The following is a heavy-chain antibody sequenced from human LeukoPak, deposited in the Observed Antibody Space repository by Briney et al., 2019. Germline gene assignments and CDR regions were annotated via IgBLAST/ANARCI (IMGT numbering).Heavy chain of an antibody. CDR1: GFTFSSYA. CDR2: ISGSGGST. J-gene: IGHJ4*02. D-gene: IGHD3-16*01. CDR3: AKRGGADWAYCFDY. V-gene: IGHV3-23*01. Sequence: GGSLRLCCAASGFTFSSYALSWVRQAPGKGLGWVSAISGSGGSTYYVDSVKGRFTISRDNSKNTLYLQMTSLRAEGTAVYYCAKRGGADWAYCFDYWGQGTLVTVSS.